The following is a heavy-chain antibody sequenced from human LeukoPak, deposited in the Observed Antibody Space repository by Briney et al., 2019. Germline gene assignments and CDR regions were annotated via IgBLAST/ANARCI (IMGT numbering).Heavy chain of an antibody. CDR1: GGSFSGYY. V-gene: IGHV4-34*01. Sequence: SETLSLTCAVYGGSFSGYYWSWIRQPPGEGLEWIGEIYHSGSTNYNPSLKSRVTISVDTSKNQFSLKLSSVTAADTAVYYCARGIGYSSSWYRRNWFDPWGQGTLVTVSS. J-gene: IGHJ5*02. D-gene: IGHD6-13*01. CDR2: IYHSGST. CDR3: ARGIGYSSSWYRRNWFDP.